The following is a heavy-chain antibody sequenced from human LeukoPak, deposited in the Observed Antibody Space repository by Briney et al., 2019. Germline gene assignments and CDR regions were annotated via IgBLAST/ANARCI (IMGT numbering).Heavy chain of an antibody. J-gene: IGHJ6*03. CDR3: ARDRGGQDYGDYLSYYYYMDV. D-gene: IGHD4-17*01. Sequence: GGSLRLSCAASTFTFSSYAMSWVRQAPGEGLEWVSAISAGADSTYYADSVKGRFTISRDNAKNSLYLQMNSLRAEDTAVYYCARDRGGQDYGDYLSYYYYMDVWGKGTTVTVSS. CDR2: ISAGADST. V-gene: IGHV3-23*01. CDR1: TFTFSSYA.